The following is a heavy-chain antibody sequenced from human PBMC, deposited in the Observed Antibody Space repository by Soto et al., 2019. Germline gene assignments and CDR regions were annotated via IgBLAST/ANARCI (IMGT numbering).Heavy chain of an antibody. D-gene: IGHD2-2*01. CDR2: ISGSGGST. V-gene: IGHV3-23*01. J-gene: IGHJ1*01. CDR3: AKVPRYCSSTSCYAYFQH. CDR1: GFTFSSYA. Sequence: GGSLRLSCAASGFTFSSYAMSWVRQAPGKGLEWVSAISGSGGSTYYADSVKGRFTISRDNSKNTLYLQMNSLRAEDTAVYYCAKVPRYCSSTSCYAYFQHWGQGTLVTVSS.